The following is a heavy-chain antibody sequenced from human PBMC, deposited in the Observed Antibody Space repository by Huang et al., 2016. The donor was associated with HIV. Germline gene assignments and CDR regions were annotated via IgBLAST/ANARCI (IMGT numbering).Heavy chain of an antibody. CDR2: IAHSGST. CDR3: ASGPHSARTLDF. J-gene: IGHJ4*02. D-gene: IGHD6-6*01. Sequence: QVQLQQGGAGLLKPWETLSLTCAVYGGSFTGYYWSWFRQPPGQGLEWIGEIAHSGSTNYNPSPKSRVTISVDTSKNQFSLKLISVTAADTAMYSCASGPHSARTLDFWGQGTLVTVSS. CDR1: GGSFTGYY. V-gene: IGHV4-34*01.